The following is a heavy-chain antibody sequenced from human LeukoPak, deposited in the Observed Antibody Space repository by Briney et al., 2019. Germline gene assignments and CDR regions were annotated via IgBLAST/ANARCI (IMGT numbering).Heavy chain of an antibody. CDR2: IGSSGGGI. CDR1: GFTFSTYT. V-gene: IGHV3-23*01. Sequence: GGSLRLSCAASGFTFSTYTMYWVRHPPGKRLEWVSIIGSSGGGIHYADSVKGRFTISRDNSKNALYPQMNSLRVEDTAVYYCAIDPNWGTHSWGQGVLVTVSS. J-gene: IGHJ4*02. CDR3: AIDPNWGTHS. D-gene: IGHD7-27*01.